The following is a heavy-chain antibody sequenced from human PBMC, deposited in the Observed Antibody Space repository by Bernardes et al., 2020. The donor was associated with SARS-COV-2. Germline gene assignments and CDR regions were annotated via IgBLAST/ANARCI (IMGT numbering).Heavy chain of an antibody. D-gene: IGHD6-19*01. Sequence: SGSTLLKPTQTLTLTCPFSGFSLSPSGMRVSWIRQPPGKALEWLARIEWDDDKFYSTSLKTRLTISKDTSKNQVVLTMTNMDPVDTATYYCARIPGGSGWYPFDYWGQGTLVTVSS. CDR3: ARIPGGSGWYPFDY. J-gene: IGHJ4*02. CDR2: IEWDDDK. V-gene: IGHV2-70*04. CDR1: GFSLSPSGMR.